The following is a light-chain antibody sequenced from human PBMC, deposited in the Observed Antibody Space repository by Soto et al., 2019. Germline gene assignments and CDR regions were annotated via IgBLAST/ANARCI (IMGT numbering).Light chain of an antibody. V-gene: IGLV2-14*01. J-gene: IGLJ1*01. CDR1: SSDVGGYNY. Sequence: QSALTQPASVSGSPGQSITISCTGTSSDVGGYNYVSWYQQHPGKAPKLMIYDVSNRPSGVSNRFSGPKSGNTASLTISGLQAEDVADYYCSSYTCSSTLYVFGTGTKVPVL. CDR3: SSYTCSSTLYV. CDR2: DVS.